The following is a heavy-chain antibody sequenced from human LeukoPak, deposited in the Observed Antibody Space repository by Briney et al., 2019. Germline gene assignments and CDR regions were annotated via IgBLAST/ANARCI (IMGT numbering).Heavy chain of an antibody. CDR2: INPNSGGT. V-gene: IGHV1-2*02. J-gene: IGHJ4*02. Sequence: GASVKVSCKASGYTFTSYGISWVRQAPGQGLEWMGWINPNSGGTNYAQKFQGRVTMTRDTSISTAYMELSRLRSDDTAVYYCARDPDIVVVPAAIFDYWGQGTLVTVSS. CDR1: GYTFTSYG. CDR3: ARDPDIVVVPAAIFDY. D-gene: IGHD2-2*01.